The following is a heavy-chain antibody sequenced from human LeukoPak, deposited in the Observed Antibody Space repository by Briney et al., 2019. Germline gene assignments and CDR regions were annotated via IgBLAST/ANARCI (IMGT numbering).Heavy chain of an antibody. CDR2: ISYDGSNK. D-gene: IGHD6-19*01. V-gene: IGHV3-30*04. J-gene: IGHJ4*02. Sequence: PGGSLRLSCAASGFTFSSYAMHWVRQAPGKGLEWVAVISYDGSNKYYADSVKGRFTISRDNSKNTPYLQMNSLRAEDTAVYYCARDLLSGWSSYYFDYWGQGTLVTVSS. CDR3: ARDLLSGWSSYYFDY. CDR1: GFTFSSYA.